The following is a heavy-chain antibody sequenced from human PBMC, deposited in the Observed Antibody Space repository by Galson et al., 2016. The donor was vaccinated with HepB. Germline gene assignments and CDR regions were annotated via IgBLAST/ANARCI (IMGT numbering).Heavy chain of an antibody. J-gene: IGHJ4*02. Sequence: SLRLSCAASGFLFDSYWIHWVRQAPGKGLEWVGRIKNRANSYITEYAASVIGRFTVSRDDSKNSVYLQMNNLKTEDTAVYFCVRVGATSWGQGTVVTVSS. CDR1: GFLFDSYW. D-gene: IGHD1-26*01. CDR2: IKNRANSYIT. V-gene: IGHV3-72*01. CDR3: VRVGATS.